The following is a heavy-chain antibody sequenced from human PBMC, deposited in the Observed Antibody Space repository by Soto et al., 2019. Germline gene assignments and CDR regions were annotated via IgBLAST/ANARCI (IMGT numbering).Heavy chain of an antibody. J-gene: IGHJ6*02. CDR1: GGTFSSYA. CDR3: ARATYYDSSGYSLTPSGMDV. V-gene: IGHV1-69*13. D-gene: IGHD3-22*01. Sequence: SVKVSCKASGGTFSSYAISWVRQAPGQGLEWMGGIIPIFGTANYAQKFQGRVTITADESTSTAYMELSSLRSEDTAVYYCARATYYDSSGYSLTPSGMDVWGQGTTLTVSS. CDR2: IIPIFGTA.